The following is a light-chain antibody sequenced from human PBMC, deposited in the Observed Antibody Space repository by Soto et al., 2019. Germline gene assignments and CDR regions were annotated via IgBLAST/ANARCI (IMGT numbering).Light chain of an antibody. CDR3: MQRIHLRT. J-gene: IGKJ1*01. Sequence: EIVMSQNPLWLSVTPGQPDSISCKSSQSLLHRDGNTYLYWYLQKPGQPTQLRIYEVYKRFSGVPDRFSGSEAGKDFTLRISRVEAEDVGVYYCMQRIHLRTFGQGTKVEF. V-gene: IGKV2D-29*01. CDR1: QSLLHRDGNTY. CDR2: EVY.